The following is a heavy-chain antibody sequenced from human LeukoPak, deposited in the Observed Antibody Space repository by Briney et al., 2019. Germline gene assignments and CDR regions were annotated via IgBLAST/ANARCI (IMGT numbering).Heavy chain of an antibody. CDR3: ARRYAAADDAFDI. J-gene: IGHJ3*02. CDR2: ISSSSSYI. CDR1: GFTFSSYS. V-gene: IGHV3-21*01. Sequence: GGSLRLSCAASGFTFSSYSMNWVRQAPGKGLEWVSSISSSSSYIYYADSVKGRFTISRDNAKNSLYLQMNSLRAEDTAEYYCARRYAAADDAFDIWGQGTMVTVSS. D-gene: IGHD6-13*01.